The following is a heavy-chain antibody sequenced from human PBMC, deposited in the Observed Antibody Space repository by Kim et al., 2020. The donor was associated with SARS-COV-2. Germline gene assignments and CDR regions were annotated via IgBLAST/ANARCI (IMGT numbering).Heavy chain of an antibody. V-gene: IGHV3-23*01. CDR2: ISGSGGST. CDR1: GFTFSSYA. J-gene: IGHJ5*02. Sequence: GGSLRLSCAASGFTFSSYAMSWVRQAPGKGLEWVSAISGSGGSTYYADSVKGRFTISRDNSKNTLYLQMNSLRAEDTAVYYCAKDQFPYDILTGYSSPRFDPWGQGTLVTVSS. CDR3: AKDQFPYDILTGYSSPRFDP. D-gene: IGHD3-9*01.